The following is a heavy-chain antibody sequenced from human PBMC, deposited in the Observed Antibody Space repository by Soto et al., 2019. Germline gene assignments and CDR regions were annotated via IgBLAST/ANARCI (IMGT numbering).Heavy chain of an antibody. V-gene: IGHV4-39*01. CDR2: IYYSGST. D-gene: IGHD3-22*01. Sequence: SETLSLTCTFSGGSISSSSYYWGWIRQPTGKGREWIGSIYYSGSTYYNPSLKSRVTISVDTSKNQFSLKLSSVTAADTAVYYCARLNYYDSSGYYNPEFYYYGMDVWGQGTTVTVSS. CDR3: ARLNYYDSSGYYNPEFYYYGMDV. CDR1: GGSISSSSYY. J-gene: IGHJ6*02.